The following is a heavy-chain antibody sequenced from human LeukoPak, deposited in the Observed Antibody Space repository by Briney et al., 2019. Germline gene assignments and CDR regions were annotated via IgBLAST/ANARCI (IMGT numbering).Heavy chain of an antibody. D-gene: IGHD4-17*01. CDR3: AKINDYGDYVFDY. CDR2: ISGSGGST. CDR1: GFTFSNYA. V-gene: IGHV3-23*01. J-gene: IGHJ4*02. Sequence: GGSLRLSCAASGFTFSNYAMSWVRQAPGKGLEWVSAISGSGGSTYYADSVKGRFTISRDSSKNTLYLQMNSLRAEDTAVYYCAKINDYGDYVFDYWGQGTRVTVSS.